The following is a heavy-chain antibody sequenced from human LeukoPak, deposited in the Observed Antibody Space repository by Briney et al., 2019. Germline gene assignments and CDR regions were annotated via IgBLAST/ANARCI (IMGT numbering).Heavy chain of an antibody. Sequence: ASVKVSCKASGYTFTSYDINWVRQATGQGLEWMGWMNPNSGNTGYAQKFQGRVTMTRNTSISTAYMELSSLRSEDTAVYYCARVLPYYDILTGYYTCTFDYWGQGTLVTVSS. V-gene: IGHV1-8*01. D-gene: IGHD3-9*01. CDR2: MNPNSGNT. J-gene: IGHJ4*02. CDR3: ARVLPYYDILTGYYTCTFDY. CDR1: GYTFTSYD.